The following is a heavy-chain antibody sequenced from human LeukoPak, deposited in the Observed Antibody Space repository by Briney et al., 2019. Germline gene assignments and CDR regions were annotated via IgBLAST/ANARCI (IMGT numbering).Heavy chain of an antibody. D-gene: IGHD3-22*01. Sequence: ASVKGSCKASGYTFTSYGISWVRQAPGQGLEWMGRISAKNGDTKYAQKFQGRVTMTTDTSTTTAYMELRSLTSDDTAVYYCVRDPGYFDRSGHYYFDAFDMWGQGTMVTVSS. CDR1: GYTFTSYG. V-gene: IGHV1-18*01. CDR2: ISAKNGDT. J-gene: IGHJ3*02. CDR3: VRDPGYFDRSGHYYFDAFDM.